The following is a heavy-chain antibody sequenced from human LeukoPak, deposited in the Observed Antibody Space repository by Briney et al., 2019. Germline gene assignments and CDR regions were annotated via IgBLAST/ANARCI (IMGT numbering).Heavy chain of an antibody. CDR2: INPNSGGT. D-gene: IGHD6-19*01. J-gene: IGHJ4*02. V-gene: IGHV1-2*02. CDR3: ARARGAHGAVAGT. Sequence: ASVKVSCKASGYTFTGYYIHWVRQAPGQGLEWMGWINPNSGGTNYAQKFQGRVTMTRDTSISTAYMELSRLRSDDTAVYYCARARGAHGAVAGTWGQGTLVTVSS. CDR1: GYTFTGYY.